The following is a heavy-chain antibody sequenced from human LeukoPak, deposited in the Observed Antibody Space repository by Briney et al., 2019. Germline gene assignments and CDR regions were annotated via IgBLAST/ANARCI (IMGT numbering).Heavy chain of an antibody. CDR1: GFTFSSYG. V-gene: IGHV3-23*01. Sequence: PGGSLRLSCAASGFTFSSYGMSWVRQAPGKGLEWVSVISGSGGSTSYAQKFQGRVTMTRDMSTSTVYMELSSLRSEDTAVYYCARDLISGVTIFGVVTRYNWFDPWGQGTLVTVSS. CDR3: ARDLISGVTIFGVVTRYNWFDP. J-gene: IGHJ5*02. CDR2: ISGSGGST. D-gene: IGHD3-3*01.